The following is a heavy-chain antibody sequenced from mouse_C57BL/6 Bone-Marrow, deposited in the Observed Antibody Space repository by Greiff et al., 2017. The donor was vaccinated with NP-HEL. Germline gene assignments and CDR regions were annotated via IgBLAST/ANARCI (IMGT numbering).Heavy chain of an antibody. CDR1: GYTFTSYW. J-gene: IGHJ2*01. D-gene: IGHD1-1*01. CDR3: TRPITTVVATKDY. CDR2: IYPGNSDT. V-gene: IGHV1-5*01. Sequence: EVQLQQSGTVLARPGASVKMSCKTSGYTFTSYWMHWVKPRPGQGLEWIGAIYPGNSDTSYNQKFKGKAKLTAVTSASTAYMELSSLTNEDSAVYYCTRPITTVVATKDYWGQGTTLTVSS.